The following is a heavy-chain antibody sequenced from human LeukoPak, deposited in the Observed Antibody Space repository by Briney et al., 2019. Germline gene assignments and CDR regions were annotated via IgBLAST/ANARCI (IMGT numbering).Heavy chain of an antibody. CDR2: LYTSGNT. V-gene: IGHV3-53*01. CDR1: GFSVSNNY. CDR3: AKKAVALDY. J-gene: IGHJ4*02. Sequence: GGSLRLSCAASGFSVSNNYMAWVRQAPGKGLEWVSVLYTSGNTDYADSVKGRFTISRDNSKNTLYLQMNSLRAEHTALYYCAKKAVALDYWGQGTLVTVSS. D-gene: IGHD6-19*01.